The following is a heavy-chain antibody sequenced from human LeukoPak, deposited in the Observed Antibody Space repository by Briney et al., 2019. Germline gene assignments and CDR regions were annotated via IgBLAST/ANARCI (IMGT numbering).Heavy chain of an antibody. V-gene: IGHV4-30-2*01. D-gene: IGHD3-10*01. Sequence: SETLSLTCTVSGASISSGTYSWSWIRQPPGEGLEWIRYIYHTGSTYYNPSLKGRVTISVDRSKNQFSLNLNFVTAADTALYYCARGDGSGSGRWFDPWGQGTLITVSS. CDR1: GASISSGTYS. CDR2: IYHTGST. J-gene: IGHJ5*02. CDR3: ARGDGSGSGRWFDP.